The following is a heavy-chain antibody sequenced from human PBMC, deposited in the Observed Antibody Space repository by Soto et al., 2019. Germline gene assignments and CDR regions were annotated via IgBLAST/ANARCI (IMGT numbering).Heavy chain of an antibody. CDR1: GFTFSSYG. CDR3: TIALYYYDSRGYYPPDYYYYGMDV. CDR2: IKNKTDGGTT. D-gene: IGHD3-22*01. J-gene: IGHJ6*02. Sequence: PGGSLRLSCAASGFTFSSYGMHWVRQAPGKGLEWVGRIKNKTDGGTTDYAAPVKGRFTISRDDSKNTLYLQMNSLKTEDTAVYYCTIALYYYDSRGYYPPDYYYYGMDVWGQGTTVTV. V-gene: IGHV3-15*07.